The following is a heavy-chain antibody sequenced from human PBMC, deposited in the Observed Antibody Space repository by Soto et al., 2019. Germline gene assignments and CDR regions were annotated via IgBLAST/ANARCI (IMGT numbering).Heavy chain of an antibody. CDR1: GFPLSSHA. CDR2: ISYDGSNK. Sequence: GGSLRLSCAASGFPLSSHAMHWVRQAPGKGLEWVAVISYDGSNKYYADSVKGRFTISRDNSKNTLYLQMNSLRAEDTAVYYCARDVILYCISTSCYDIWGQGTMVTVSS. CDR3: ARDVILYCISTSCYDI. D-gene: IGHD2-2*01. V-gene: IGHV3-30*04. J-gene: IGHJ3*02.